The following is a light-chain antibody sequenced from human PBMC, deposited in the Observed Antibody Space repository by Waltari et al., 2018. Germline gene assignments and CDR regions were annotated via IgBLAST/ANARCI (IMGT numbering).Light chain of an antibody. V-gene: IGLV2-14*03. CDR3: ISYSCSTTLGV. CDR2: EVS. Sequence: QSALTQPASVSGSPGQSITISCTGSSSDVGAYNYVSWTQQHPGKAPQLMIYEVSYRPAGVSNRFSGAKSGNTASLTISWLLAEDEADYYCISYSCSTTLGVFGGGTKLTVL. CDR1: SSDVGAYNY. J-gene: IGLJ2*01.